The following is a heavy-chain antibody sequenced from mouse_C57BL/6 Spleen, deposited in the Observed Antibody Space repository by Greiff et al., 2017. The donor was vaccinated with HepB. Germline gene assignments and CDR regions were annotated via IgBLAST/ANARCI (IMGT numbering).Heavy chain of an antibody. D-gene: IGHD1-1*01. CDR1: GYTFTSYW. J-gene: IGHJ2*01. CDR2: IYPGSGST. CDR3: ARSGGNYYGSSYPDY. V-gene: IGHV1-55*01. Sequence: QVQLQQPGAELVKPGASVKMSCKASGYTFTSYWITWVKQRTGQGLEWIGDIYPGSGSTNYNEKFKSKATLTVDTSSSTAYMQLSSLTSEDSAVYYCARSGGNYYGSSYPDYWGQGTTLTVSS.